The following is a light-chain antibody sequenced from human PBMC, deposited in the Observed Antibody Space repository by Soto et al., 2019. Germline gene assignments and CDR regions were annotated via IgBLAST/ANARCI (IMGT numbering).Light chain of an antibody. CDR3: QQYNSYSRT. Sequence: DIQMTQSPSTLSASVGDRVTITCRASQSISSWLAWYQQKPGKAPKLLIYKASSLESGVPSRFSVSGSGTEFPLTISSLQPDDFATYYCQQYNSYSRTFGGGTKVEIK. V-gene: IGKV1-5*03. CDR1: QSISSW. J-gene: IGKJ4*01. CDR2: KAS.